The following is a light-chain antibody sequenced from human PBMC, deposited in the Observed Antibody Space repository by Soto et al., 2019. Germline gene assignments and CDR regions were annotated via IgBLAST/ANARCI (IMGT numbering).Light chain of an antibody. Sequence: DIQMTQSPSSLSASVGDRVTITCRARQSFSSYLNWYQQKPGKAPKLLIYAASSLQSGVPARFSGSGSGTDFTLTISRLQPEDVATYYCQQSYSTLITFGRGTRLEIK. J-gene: IGKJ5*01. CDR1: QSFSSY. CDR3: QQSYSTLIT. CDR2: AAS. V-gene: IGKV1-39*01.